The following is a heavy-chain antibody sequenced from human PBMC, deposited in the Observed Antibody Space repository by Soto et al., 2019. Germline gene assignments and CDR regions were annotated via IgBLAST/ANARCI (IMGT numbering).Heavy chain of an antibody. D-gene: IGHD3-16*02. V-gene: IGHV1-69*01. CDR1: GGTFSSYA. J-gene: IGHJ6*02. CDR2: IIPIFGTA. Sequence: QVQLVQSGAEVKKSGSSVKVSCKASGGTFSSYAISWVRQAPGQGLEWMGGIIPIFGTANYAQKFQGRVTITADESTSTAYMELSSLRSEDTAVYYCARQHSRITFGGVISRGYYYGMDVWGQGTTVTVSS. CDR3: ARQHSRITFGGVISRGYYYGMDV.